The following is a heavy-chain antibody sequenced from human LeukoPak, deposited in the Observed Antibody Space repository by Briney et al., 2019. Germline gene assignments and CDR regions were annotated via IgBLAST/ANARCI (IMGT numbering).Heavy chain of an antibody. Sequence: GGSLRLSCAASGFTFINYAMTWVRQAPGKGLEWVSTISNDDGSTFYADSVKGRFTISRDNSKKTLYLQMNSLTTEDTALYYCAKNARFSMAVDFYDSWGQGTLVIVSS. J-gene: IGHJ4*02. D-gene: IGHD5-24*01. CDR1: GFTFINYA. V-gene: IGHV3-23*01. CDR3: AKNARFSMAVDFYDS. CDR2: ISNDDGST.